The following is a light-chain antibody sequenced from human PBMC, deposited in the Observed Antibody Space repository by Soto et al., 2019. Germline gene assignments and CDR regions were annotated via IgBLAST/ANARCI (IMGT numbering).Light chain of an antibody. V-gene: IGKV3-20*01. CDR2: SAS. Sequence: EIVLTQSPGTLSLSPGERGTLSCRASQNLGTLYLAWFQQKSGQAPRLLIYSASRRATGIPDRFTGSGSGTDFTLTINRVDPEDFAVYFCQQYAGSPRTVGQGTKVEIK. CDR1: QNLGTLY. J-gene: IGKJ1*01. CDR3: QQYAGSPRT.